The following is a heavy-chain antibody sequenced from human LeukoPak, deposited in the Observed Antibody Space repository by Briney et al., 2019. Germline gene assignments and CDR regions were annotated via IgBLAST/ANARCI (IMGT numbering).Heavy chain of an antibody. Sequence: SGALSVTCTVSRGSISSGSYYWGWVRQPPGGGLEWLGSIYYSGSTYYNPSLKSRVTISVDTSKNQFSLNMRSVTAADTSLYYCARQGYVTSYFDPGGEGTLVTVSS. D-gene: IGHD5-12*01. V-gene: IGHV4-39*01. CDR1: RGSISSGSYY. CDR2: IYYSGST. J-gene: IGHJ5*02. CDR3: ARQGYVTSYFDP.